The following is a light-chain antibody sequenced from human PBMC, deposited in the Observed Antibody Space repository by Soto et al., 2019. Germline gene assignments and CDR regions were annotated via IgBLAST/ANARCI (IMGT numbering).Light chain of an antibody. J-gene: IGLJ2*01. CDR1: SSDIRAYNY. CDR3: SSYAASGVPVV. Sequence: QSALTQPASVSGSPGQSITLSCTGTSSDIRAYNYVSWYQHRPGKAPKLLIFEVNSRPAGLSNRFAGSKSGNTASLTISGLQAEDDAIYYCSSYAASGVPVVFGGGTKVTV. V-gene: IGLV2-14*01. CDR2: EVN.